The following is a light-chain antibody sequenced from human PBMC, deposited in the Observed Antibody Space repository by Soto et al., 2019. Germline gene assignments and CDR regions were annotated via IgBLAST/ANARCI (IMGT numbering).Light chain of an antibody. CDR1: QSVSNN. CDR2: GAS. V-gene: IGKV3-15*01. CDR3: QQYHYWWT. J-gene: IGKJ1*01. Sequence: EIVMTQSPATLSVSPGEKATLSCRASQSVSNNLAWFQQKPGQVPRLLIHGASNRVTGVSARFSGSGSGTEFTLTISSLQSEDFAVYYCQQYHYWWTFGQGTKVDIK.